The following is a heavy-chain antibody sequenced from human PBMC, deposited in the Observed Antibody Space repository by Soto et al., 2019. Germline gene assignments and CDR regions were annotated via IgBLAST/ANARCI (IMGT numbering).Heavy chain of an antibody. D-gene: IGHD2-2*01. CDR3: APGGDIVVVPAAQGYYYYGMDV. J-gene: IGHJ6*02. Sequence: SVTLSLTCPFSGGSISSGDYYWSWIRQPPWKGLAGIGCIYYGGTTYYSPSLKSRVTIAVATSKNQFPLKLCSVTAADTAVYDCAPGGDIVVVPAAQGYYYYGMDVWRQRSTVTVSS. CDR1: GGSISSGDYY. CDR2: IYYGGTT. V-gene: IGHV4-30-4*01.